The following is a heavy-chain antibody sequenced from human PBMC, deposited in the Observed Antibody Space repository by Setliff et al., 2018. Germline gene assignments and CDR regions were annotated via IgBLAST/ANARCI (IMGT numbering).Heavy chain of an antibody. D-gene: IGHD6-13*01. CDR2: IYYSGNT. Sequence: SETLSLTCAVSVYSISRDCHWGWIRQPPGKGLEWIGSIYYSGNTYYNASLKGRVTISGDTSKNQFSLKLTAVTAADTAVYYCARQQQLVIGSTAYYYYGMDVWGQGTTVTVSS. CDR1: VYSISRDCH. CDR3: ARQQQLVIGSTAYYYYGMDV. J-gene: IGHJ6*02. V-gene: IGHV4-38-2*01.